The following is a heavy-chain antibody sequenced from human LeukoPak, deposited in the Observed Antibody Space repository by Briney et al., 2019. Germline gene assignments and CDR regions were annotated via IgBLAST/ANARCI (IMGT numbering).Heavy chain of an antibody. J-gene: IGHJ4*02. D-gene: IGHD6-19*01. Sequence: GESLKISCKGSGYNFPNSWIGWVRQMPGKGLEWMGRIYPGDSETRYSPSFQGQVTMSVDKSISTAYLQWSSLKASDTATYYCARRDNSGWYGPAAFDYWGQGTLATVSS. V-gene: IGHV5-51*01. CDR3: ARRDNSGWYGPAAFDY. CDR1: GYNFPNSW. CDR2: IYPGDSET.